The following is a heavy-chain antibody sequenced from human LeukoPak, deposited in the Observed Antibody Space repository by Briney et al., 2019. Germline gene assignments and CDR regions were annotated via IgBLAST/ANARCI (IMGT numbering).Heavy chain of an antibody. Sequence: GGSLRLSCAASGFTFSSYAMSWVRQAPGKGLEWVSAISGSGGSTYYADSVEGRFTISRDNAKNSLYLQMNSLRAEDTAVYYCARGGHFDYWGQGTLVTVSS. V-gene: IGHV3-23*01. CDR3: ARGGHFDY. CDR1: GFTFSSYA. CDR2: ISGSGGST. J-gene: IGHJ4*02. D-gene: IGHD3-16*01.